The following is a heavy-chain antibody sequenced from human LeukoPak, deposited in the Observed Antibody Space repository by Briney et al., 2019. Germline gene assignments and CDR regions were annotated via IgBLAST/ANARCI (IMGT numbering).Heavy chain of an antibody. Sequence: GGSLRLSCAASGFTFRSYSMNWVRQAPGRGLEWLSYISSSSDNILYADSAKGRFTISRDNAKNSVYLHMNSLRAEDTALYYCARGHLESRYSSFDYWGQATLVTVSS. CDR2: ISSSSDNI. J-gene: IGHJ4*02. V-gene: IGHV3-48*01. CDR3: ARGHLESRYSSFDY. CDR1: GFTFRSYS. D-gene: IGHD2-15*01.